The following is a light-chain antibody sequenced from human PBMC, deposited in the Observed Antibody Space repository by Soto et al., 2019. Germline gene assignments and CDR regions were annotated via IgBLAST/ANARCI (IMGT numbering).Light chain of an antibody. Sequence: QSVLTQPASVSGSPGQSITISCTGTSSDVGGYEYVSWYQQHPGKAPKLVIYEVSKRPSGVPDRFSGSKSGNTASLTVSGLQAEDEADYYCSSYAGSNNNYVFGTGTKVTVL. J-gene: IGLJ1*01. CDR1: SSDVGGYEY. V-gene: IGLV2-8*01. CDR3: SSYAGSNNNYV. CDR2: EVS.